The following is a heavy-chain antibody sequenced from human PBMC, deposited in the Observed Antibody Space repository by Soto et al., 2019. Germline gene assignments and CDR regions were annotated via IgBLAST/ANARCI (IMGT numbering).Heavy chain of an antibody. CDR3: ARHISYQLLYYYGMDV. CDR1: GGSISSYY. Sequence: SETLSLTCTVSGGSISSYYWSWIRQPPGKGLEWIGYIYYSGSTNYNPSLKSRVTISVDTSKNQFSLKLSSVTAADTAVYYCARHISYQLLYYYGMDVWGQGATVTVSS. D-gene: IGHD2-2*01. V-gene: IGHV4-59*01. CDR2: IYYSGST. J-gene: IGHJ6*02.